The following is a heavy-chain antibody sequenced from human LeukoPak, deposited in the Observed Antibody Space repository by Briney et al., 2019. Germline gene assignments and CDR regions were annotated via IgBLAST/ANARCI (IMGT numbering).Heavy chain of an antibody. Sequence: PGGSLRLSCTASGSTFGDYAMSWFRQAPGKGLEWVGFIRSKAYGGTTEYAASVKGRFTISRDDSKSIAYLQMNSLKTEDPAVYYCTRSIAVAGNFDYWGQGTLVTVSS. V-gene: IGHV3-49*03. J-gene: IGHJ4*02. CDR3: TRSIAVAGNFDY. CDR1: GSTFGDYA. CDR2: IRSKAYGGTT. D-gene: IGHD6-19*01.